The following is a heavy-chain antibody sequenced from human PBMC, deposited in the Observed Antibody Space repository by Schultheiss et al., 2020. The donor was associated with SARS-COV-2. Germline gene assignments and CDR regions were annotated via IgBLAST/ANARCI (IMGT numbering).Heavy chain of an antibody. V-gene: IGHV4-4*02. CDR1: GASISSSKW. D-gene: IGHD2-21*01. CDR2: ISHNGII. J-gene: IGHJ5*02. Sequence: SCAVSGASISSSKWWSWVRQSPGTGLEWIAEISHNGIINYNPSLKSRVTISLDKSKNQFSLKVTSVTAADTAIYYCTTRNSVMAILPFDPWGQGTLVTVSS. CDR3: TTRNSVMAILPFDP.